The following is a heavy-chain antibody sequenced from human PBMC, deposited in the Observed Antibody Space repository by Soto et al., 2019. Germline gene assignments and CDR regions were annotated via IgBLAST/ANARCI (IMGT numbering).Heavy chain of an antibody. D-gene: IGHD1-26*01. CDR1: GFTFSTYD. V-gene: IGHV3-33*01. Sequence: GGSLRLSCAASGFTFSTYDMHWVRQAPGMGLGWVAVIWYDGSHKDYVDSVKGRFTISRDNSKNILYLQMNSLRVEDTAVYYCARAVGPFDYWGQGTLVTVSS. CDR2: IWYDGSHK. J-gene: IGHJ4*02. CDR3: ARAVGPFDY.